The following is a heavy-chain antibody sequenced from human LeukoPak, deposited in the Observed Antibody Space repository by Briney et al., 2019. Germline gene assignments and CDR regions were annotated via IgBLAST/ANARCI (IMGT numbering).Heavy chain of an antibody. Sequence: GGSLRLSCAASGFTFSSYSMNWVRQAPGKGLEWVSSISSSSSYIYYADSVKGRFTISRDNAKNSLYLQTNSLSAEDTAVYYCARKYSGYDLGGFWGQGTLVTVSS. V-gene: IGHV3-21*01. J-gene: IGHJ4*02. CDR3: ARKYSGYDLGGF. CDR1: GFTFSSYS. CDR2: ISSSSSYI. D-gene: IGHD5-12*01.